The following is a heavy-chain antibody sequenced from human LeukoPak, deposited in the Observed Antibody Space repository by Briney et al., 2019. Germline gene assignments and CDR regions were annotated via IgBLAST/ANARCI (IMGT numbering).Heavy chain of an antibody. CDR2: ISPGDSET. Sequence: GESLKISCQGSGYSFSSFCVGWVRQMPGKGLEWMGVISPGDSETRYSPTFQGQVTISADKSISTAYLQWSSLKASDTAMYYCALAYCGGDCYSLSGVYYDYWARGTLVTVSS. D-gene: IGHD2-21*02. CDR3: ALAYCGGDCYSLSGVYYDY. V-gene: IGHV5-51*01. CDR1: GYSFSSFC. J-gene: IGHJ4*02.